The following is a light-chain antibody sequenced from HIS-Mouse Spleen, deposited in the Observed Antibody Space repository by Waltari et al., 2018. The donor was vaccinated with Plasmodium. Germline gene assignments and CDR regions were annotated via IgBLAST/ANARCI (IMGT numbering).Light chain of an antibody. J-gene: IGLJ3*02. CDR2: EDS. CDR1: ALPQKY. CDR3: YSTDSSGNHRV. V-gene: IGLV3-10*01. Sequence: SYELTQPPSVSVSPGQTARITCSGDALPQKYAYWYHQTSGQAPVLVIYEDSKRPSGIPERFSGSSSGTMATLTISGAQVEDEADYYCYSTDSSGNHRVFGGGTKLTVL.